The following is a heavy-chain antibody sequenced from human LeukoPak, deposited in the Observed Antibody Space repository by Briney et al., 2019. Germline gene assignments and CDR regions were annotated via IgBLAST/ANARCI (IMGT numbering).Heavy chain of an antibody. D-gene: IGHD4-17*01. J-gene: IGHJ4*02. CDR3: ARANLDHGAFYFDY. Sequence: ASVKVSCKASGYTFTGYYMHWVRQAPGQGLEWMGRINPNSGGSNYAQKFQGRVTMARDTSISTAYMELSRLRSDDTAVYYCARANLDHGAFYFDYWGQGTLVTVSS. V-gene: IGHV1-2*06. CDR1: GYTFTGYY. CDR2: INPNSGGS.